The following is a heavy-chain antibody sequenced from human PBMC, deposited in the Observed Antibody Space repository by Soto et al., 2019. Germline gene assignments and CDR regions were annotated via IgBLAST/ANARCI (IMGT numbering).Heavy chain of an antibody. CDR2: FNAGNGNT. D-gene: IGHD2-15*01. CDR3: ARVLGYALPDY. CDR1: GYTFTSYA. Sequence: QVQLVQSGAEEKKPGASVKVSCKASGYTFTSYAMHWVRQAPGQRLEWMGWFNAGNGNTKYSQKFQGRVTITRDTSASTAYMELSSLRSEDTAVYYCARVLGYALPDYWGQGTLVTVSS. J-gene: IGHJ4*02. V-gene: IGHV1-3*05.